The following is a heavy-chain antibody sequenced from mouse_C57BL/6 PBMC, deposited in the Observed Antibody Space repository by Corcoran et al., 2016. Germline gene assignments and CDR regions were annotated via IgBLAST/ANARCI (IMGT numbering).Heavy chain of an antibody. V-gene: IGHV9-3*01. D-gene: IGHD2-3*01. CDR2: INTYSGVP. CDR1: GYTFTNYG. CDR3: ARVYDGYYSAMDY. J-gene: IGHJ4*01. Sequence: QIQLVQSGPELKKPGETVKISCKASGYTFTNYGMSWVKQAPGKGLKWMGWINTYSGVPTYADDFKGRFAFSLETSASTAYLQINNLKNEDTATEFRARVYDGYYSAMDYWGQGTSVTVSS.